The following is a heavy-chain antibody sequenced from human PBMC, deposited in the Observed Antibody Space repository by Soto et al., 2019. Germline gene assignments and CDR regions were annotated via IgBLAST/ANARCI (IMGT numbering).Heavy chain of an antibody. Sequence: PSETLSLTCTVSGGSISSYYWSWIRQPPGKGLEWIGYIYYSGSTNYNPSLKSRVTISVDTSKNQFSLKLSSVTAADTAVYYCARSIAAAGTRPRTNYYYYGMDVWGQGTTVTVS. V-gene: IGHV4-59*01. J-gene: IGHJ6*02. D-gene: IGHD6-13*01. CDR1: GGSISSYY. CDR2: IYYSGST. CDR3: ARSIAAAGTRPRTNYYYYGMDV.